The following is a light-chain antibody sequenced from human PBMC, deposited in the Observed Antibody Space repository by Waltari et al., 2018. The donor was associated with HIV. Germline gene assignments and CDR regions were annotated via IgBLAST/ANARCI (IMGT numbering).Light chain of an antibody. J-gene: IGLJ2*01. CDR3: QAWDSNTGV. Sequence: SYELTRPPSVSVSPGQTARITCSGDKLGDKYAYWYQQKPGQSPVLVIYVDTKRPSGIPERFSGSNSGNTATLTISGTQAMDEADYYCQAWDSNTGVFGGGTKLTVL. CDR2: VDT. V-gene: IGLV3-1*01. CDR1: KLGDKY.